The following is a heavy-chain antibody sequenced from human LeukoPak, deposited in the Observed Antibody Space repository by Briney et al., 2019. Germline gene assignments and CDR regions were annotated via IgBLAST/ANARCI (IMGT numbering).Heavy chain of an antibody. CDR3: ARSSGEKATIDY. CDR1: GGSFSGYY. D-gene: IGHD5-24*01. J-gene: IGHJ4*02. V-gene: IGHV4-34*01. Sequence: PSETLSLTCAVYGGSFSGYYWSWIRQPPGKGLEWIGEINHSGSTNYNPSLKSRVTMSVDTSKNQFSLKLSSVTAADTAVYYCARSSGEKATIDYWGQGTLVTVSS. CDR2: INHSGST.